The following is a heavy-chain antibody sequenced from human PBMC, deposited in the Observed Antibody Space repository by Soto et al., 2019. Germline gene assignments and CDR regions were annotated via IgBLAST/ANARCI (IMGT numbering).Heavy chain of an antibody. CDR3: ARDQRGYQLLSTTWWFDP. V-gene: IGHV4-30-4*01. CDR2: IYYSGST. CDR1: GGSISSGDYY. D-gene: IGHD2-2*01. Sequence: QVQLQESGPGLVKPSQTLSLTCTVSGGSISSGDYYWSWIRQPPGKGLEWIGYIYYSGSTYYNPSLKSRVTISVYTSKNQFSLKLSSVTAADTAVYYCARDQRGYQLLSTTWWFDPWGQGTLVTVSS. J-gene: IGHJ5*02.